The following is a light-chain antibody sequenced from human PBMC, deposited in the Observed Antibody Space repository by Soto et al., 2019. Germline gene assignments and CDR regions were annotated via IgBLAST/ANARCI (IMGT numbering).Light chain of an antibody. CDR2: GAS. CDR3: QQYGSAWT. Sequence: EILLTQSPGTLSLSPWERATLSCRASQSVSSRYLAWYQQKPGQAPRLLIYGASSRATGIPDRFSGSGSGTDFTLTISRLEPEDFAVYYCQQYGSAWTFGQGTKVDIK. V-gene: IGKV3-20*01. J-gene: IGKJ1*01. CDR1: QSVSSRY.